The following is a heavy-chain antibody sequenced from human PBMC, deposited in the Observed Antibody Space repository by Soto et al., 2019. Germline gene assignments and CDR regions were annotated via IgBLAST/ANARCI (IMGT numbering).Heavy chain of an antibody. V-gene: IGHV1-18*04. Sequence: ASVKVSCKASGYTFTSYGISWVRQAPGQGLEWMGWISAYNGNTNYAQKLQGRVTMTTDTSTNTAYMELTSLESDDTAVYYCARDPLSSFAMDVWGQGTTVTVSS. CDR1: GYTFTSYG. D-gene: IGHD3-10*02. J-gene: IGHJ6*02. CDR3: ARDPLSSFAMDV. CDR2: ISAYNGNT.